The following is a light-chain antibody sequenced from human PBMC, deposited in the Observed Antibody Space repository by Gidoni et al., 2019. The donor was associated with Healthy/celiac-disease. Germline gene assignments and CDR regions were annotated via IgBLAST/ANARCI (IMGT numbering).Light chain of an antibody. Sequence: QPALTQPPSVSGSPGQSITISCTGTSSDVGRYNLVSWYQQHPGKAPKLMIYEGSKRPSGVSNRFSGSKSGNTASLTIAGLQAEDEADYYCCSYAGSSILVFGGGTKLTVL. CDR1: SSDVGRYNL. CDR2: EGS. J-gene: IGLJ2*01. V-gene: IGLV2-23*01. CDR3: CSYAGSSILV.